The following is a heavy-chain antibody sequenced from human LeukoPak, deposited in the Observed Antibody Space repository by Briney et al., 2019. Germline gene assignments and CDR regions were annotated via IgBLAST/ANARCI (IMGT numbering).Heavy chain of an antibody. CDR3: ARRLGATQPYFDF. CDR1: GYSFTSYW. V-gene: IGHV5-51*01. Sequence: GESLKISCTCSGYSFTSYWIAWVRQMPGKGLEWRGSIYPGDSDTRYSPSFQGHVTISHDKSISTAYLEWSGLKASDTAMYYCARRLGATQPYFDFWGQGALVTVSS. D-gene: IGHD1-26*01. CDR2: IYPGDSDT. J-gene: IGHJ4*02.